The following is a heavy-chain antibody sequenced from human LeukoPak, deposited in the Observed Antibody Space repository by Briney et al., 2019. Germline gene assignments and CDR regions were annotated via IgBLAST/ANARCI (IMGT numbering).Heavy chain of an antibody. CDR1: GGPFSRSA. J-gene: IGHJ6*02. V-gene: IGHV1-69*13. CDR3: ARGVGKMTTNFYYYYGLDV. D-gene: IGHD5-24*01. Sequence: ASVNVSFTASGGPFSRSAFSWVRQAPGQGLEWMGGSIPLLGTTNYAQKFQGRVTIDVDESTNTVYIELRSLRSDDTAVYYCARGVGKMTTNFYYYYGLDVWGQGTTVTVSS. CDR2: SIPLLGTT.